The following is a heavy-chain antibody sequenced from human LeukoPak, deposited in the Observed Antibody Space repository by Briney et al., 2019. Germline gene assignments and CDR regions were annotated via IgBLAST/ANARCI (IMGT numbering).Heavy chain of an antibody. V-gene: IGHV4-34*01. Sequence: PSEALSLTCPVYGGSFSGYYWSWIRQPPGKGLEWIGEINHSGSTNYNPSLKSRVTISVYTSKNQFSLKLSSVTAADTAVYYCARAPTRSGYWTTCYWGQGTLVTVSS. CDR3: ARAPTRSGYWTTCY. CDR1: GGSFSGYY. CDR2: INHSGST. D-gene: IGHD3-3*01. J-gene: IGHJ4*02.